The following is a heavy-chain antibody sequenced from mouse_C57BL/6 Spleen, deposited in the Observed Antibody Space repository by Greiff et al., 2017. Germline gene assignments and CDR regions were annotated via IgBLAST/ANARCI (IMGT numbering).Heavy chain of an antibody. CDR2: IDPSDSYT. Sequence: QVQLQQPGAELVKPGASVKLSCKASGYTFTSYWMQWVKQRPGQGLEWIGEIDPSDSYTNYNQTFKGQATLTVDTSSSTAYMQLSSLTSEDAAVYYCARDYSNYQYYMDYWGQGTTLTVSS. CDR1: GYTFTSYW. V-gene: IGHV1-50*01. D-gene: IGHD2-5*01. J-gene: IGHJ2*01. CDR3: ARDYSNYQYYMDY.